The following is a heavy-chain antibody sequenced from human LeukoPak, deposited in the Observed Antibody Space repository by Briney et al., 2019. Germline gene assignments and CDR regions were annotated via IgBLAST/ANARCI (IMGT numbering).Heavy chain of an antibody. J-gene: IGHJ3*02. CDR2: IRYDGSNK. Sequence: GGSLRLSCAASGFTFSSYGMHWVRQAPGKGLEWVAFIRYDGSNKYYADSVKGRFTISRDNSKNTLYLQMNSLRAEDTAVYYCAKGTVARGPSAFDIWGQGTMVTVSS. CDR1: GFTFSSYG. V-gene: IGHV3-30*02. D-gene: IGHD3/OR15-3a*01. CDR3: AKGTVARGPSAFDI.